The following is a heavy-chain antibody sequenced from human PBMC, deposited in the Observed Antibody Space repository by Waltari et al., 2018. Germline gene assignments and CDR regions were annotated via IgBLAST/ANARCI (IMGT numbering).Heavy chain of an antibody. CDR2: IIPIFGTA. CDR1: EVTFSSYA. D-gene: IGHD3-10*01. V-gene: IGHV1-69*13. Sequence: QVQLVQSGAEVKKPGSSVKVSCKDSEVTFSSYAISWMRQAPGQGPEWVGGIIPIFGTANYAQKFQGRVTITADESTSTAYMELSSLRSEDTAVYYCARGPRELPLPLDVWGQGTTVTVSS. CDR3: ARGPRELPLPLDV. J-gene: IGHJ6*02.